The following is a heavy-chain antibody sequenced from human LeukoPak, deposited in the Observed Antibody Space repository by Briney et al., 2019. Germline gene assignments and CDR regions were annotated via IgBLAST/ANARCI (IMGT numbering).Heavy chain of an antibody. CDR3: AVKKGVDYDFWSGYYAD. CDR1: GGSISSSSYY. CDR2: IYYSGST. J-gene: IGHJ4*02. D-gene: IGHD3-3*01. Sequence: SETLSLTCTVSGGSISSSSYYWGWIRQPPGKGLEWIGSIYYSGSTYYNPSLKSRVTISVDTSKNQFSLKLSSVTAADTAVYYCAVKKGVDYDFWSGYYADWGQGTLVTVSS. V-gene: IGHV4-39*01.